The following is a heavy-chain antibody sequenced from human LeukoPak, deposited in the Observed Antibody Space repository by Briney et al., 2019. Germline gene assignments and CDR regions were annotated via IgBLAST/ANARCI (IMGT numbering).Heavy chain of an antibody. V-gene: IGHV3-33*08. CDR3: ARGHLFLVIDY. Sequence: GGSLRLSCAASGFTLSSYAMSWVRQAPGKGLEWVAVIWYDGSNKYYADSVKGRFTVSRDNSKNTLYLQMNSLRAEDTAVYYCARGHLFLVIDYWGQGTLVTVSS. D-gene: IGHD3-3*01. CDR1: GFTLSSYA. CDR2: IWYDGSNK. J-gene: IGHJ4*02.